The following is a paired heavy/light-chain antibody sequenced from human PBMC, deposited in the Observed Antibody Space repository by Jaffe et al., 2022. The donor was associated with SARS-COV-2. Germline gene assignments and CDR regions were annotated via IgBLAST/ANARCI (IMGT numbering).Heavy chain of an antibody. CDR3: ARDHSVIRDFATSGYYYGVFDI. CDR1: GYTFIRYA. CDR2: INTGDGNT. V-gene: IGHV1-3*04. J-gene: IGHJ3*02. D-gene: IGHD3-22*01. Sequence: QVQLVQSGAEVKEPGASVKVSCKASGYTFIRYAMHWVRQAPGQRLEWMGWINTGDGNTKYSQKFQGRVTITRDTSASTAYMELSSLRSEDTALYYCARDHSVIRDFATSGYYYGVFDIWGQGAMVTVSS.
Light chain of an antibody. CDR3: HQYDRYSWT. J-gene: IGKJ1*01. V-gene: IGKV1-5*03. CDR1: QSISNW. Sequence: DIQMTQSPSILSASIGDRVTITCRASQSISNWLAWYQLKPGKAPKLLIYQASSLESGVPSRFSGSGSGTEFTLTISGLQSDDFATYSCHQYDRYSWTFGQGTKVEFK. CDR2: QAS.